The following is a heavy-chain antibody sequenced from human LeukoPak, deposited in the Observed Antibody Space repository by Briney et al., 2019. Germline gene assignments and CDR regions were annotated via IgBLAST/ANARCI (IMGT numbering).Heavy chain of an antibody. D-gene: IGHD5-12*01. CDR1: GFTFSTYP. CDR2: INSDGSST. V-gene: IGHV3-74*01. J-gene: IGHJ4*02. CDR3: ARVGSVATIDY. Sequence: GGSLRLSCGASGFTFSTYPMHWVRQAPGKGLVWVSRINSDGSSTSYADSVKGRFTISRDNAKNTLYLQMNSLRAEDTAVYYCARVGSVATIDYWGQGTLVTVSS.